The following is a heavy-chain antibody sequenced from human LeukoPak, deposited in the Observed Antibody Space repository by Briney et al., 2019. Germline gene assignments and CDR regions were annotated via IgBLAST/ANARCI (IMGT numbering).Heavy chain of an antibody. CDR2: ISASGGST. CDR1: GFTFSSYV. D-gene: IGHD6-19*01. CDR3: ASSSSGWYKFDY. J-gene: IGHJ4*02. Sequence: PGGSLRLSCAASGFTFSSYVMSWVRQAPGKGLEWVPAISASGGSTFYADSVKGRFTISRDNSKNTLYLRMSSLRAEDTAVYYCASSSSGWYKFDYWGQGTLVTVSS. V-gene: IGHV3-23*01.